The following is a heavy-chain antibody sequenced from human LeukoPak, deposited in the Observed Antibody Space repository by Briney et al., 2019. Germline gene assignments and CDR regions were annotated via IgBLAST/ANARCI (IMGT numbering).Heavy chain of an antibody. CDR2: VYYSGST. CDR1: GDSMSGHF. J-gene: IGHJ4*02. V-gene: IGHV4-59*08. CDR3: ARLYGSGWYDGDY. Sequence: SETLSLTCTVSGDSMSGHFWSWIRQPPGKGLEWIGYVYYSGSTYYNPSLKSRLTMSVDTSTNHLSLRLSSVTAADTAVYYCARLYGSGWYDGDYWGQGTLVTVSS. D-gene: IGHD6-19*01.